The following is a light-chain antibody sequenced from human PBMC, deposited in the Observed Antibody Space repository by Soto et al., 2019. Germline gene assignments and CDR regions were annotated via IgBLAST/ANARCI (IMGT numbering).Light chain of an antibody. CDR2: AAS. CDR3: QQSYSTLSIS. J-gene: IGKJ5*01. CDR1: ESISRH. Sequence: DIQMTQSPSSLSASVGDRVTITCRASESISRHLNWYQQKPGKAPNHLIYAASTLQNGVPSRFSGSGSGTAFTLTISSLQHEDFVTYYCQQSYSTLSISLGQGTRLEIK. V-gene: IGKV1-39*01.